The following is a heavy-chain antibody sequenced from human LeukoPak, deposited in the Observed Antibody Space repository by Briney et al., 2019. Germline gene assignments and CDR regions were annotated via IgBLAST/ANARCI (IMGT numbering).Heavy chain of an antibody. CDR3: ARGGIVRGSIDGYFDY. D-gene: IGHD3-10*01. CDR1: GFTFSSHA. J-gene: IGHJ4*02. V-gene: IGHV3-48*02. CDR2: ITSSTGTK. Sequence: GGSLRLSCAGSGFTFSSHAMSWVRQAPGKGLEWVSYITSSTGTKYADSVKGRFTVSRDNAKNSLYLQMNSLRDEDTAVYYCARGGIVRGSIDGYFDYWGQGTLVTVSS.